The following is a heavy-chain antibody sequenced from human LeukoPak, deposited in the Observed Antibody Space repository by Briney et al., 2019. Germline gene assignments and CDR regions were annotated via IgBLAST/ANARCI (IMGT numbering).Heavy chain of an antibody. CDR2: INPNSGGT. Sequence: ASVKVSCKASGYTFTGYYMHWVRQAPGQGLEWMGRINPNSGGTNYAQKFQGRVTMTRDTSISTAYMELSRLRSDDTAVYYCVSYYDSSGYYYAYWGQGTLVTVS. J-gene: IGHJ4*02. CDR1: GYTFTGYY. CDR3: VSYYDSSGYYYAY. V-gene: IGHV1-2*06. D-gene: IGHD3-22*01.